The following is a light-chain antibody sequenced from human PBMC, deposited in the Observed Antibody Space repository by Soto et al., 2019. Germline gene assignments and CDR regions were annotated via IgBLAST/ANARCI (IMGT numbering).Light chain of an antibody. V-gene: IGKV1-39*01. Sequence: IPITKSLSALSATVGNRVTISSRASQRISRYLNWYKQKPRKAPKLLIFAASSLQSGVPSRFSGSGSGTDFTLTISSLQPEDFGPYCCQLSLYLPRRFGQGTYLDI. CDR3: QLSLYLPRR. CDR1: QRISRY. J-gene: IGKJ2*01. CDR2: AAS.